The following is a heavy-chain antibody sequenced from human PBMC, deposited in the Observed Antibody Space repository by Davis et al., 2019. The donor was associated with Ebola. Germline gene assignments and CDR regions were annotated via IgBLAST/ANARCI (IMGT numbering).Heavy chain of an antibody. CDR3: ARQRRDGYSDFDY. J-gene: IGHJ4*02. CDR1: GGSFSGYY. D-gene: IGHD5-24*01. V-gene: IGHV4-34*01. Sequence: SETLSLTCAVYGGSFSGYYWSWIRRPPGKGLEWIGEINHSGSTNYNPSLKSRVTISVDTSKNQFSLKLSSVTAADTAVYYCARQRRDGYSDFDYWGLGTLVTVSS. CDR2: INHSGST.